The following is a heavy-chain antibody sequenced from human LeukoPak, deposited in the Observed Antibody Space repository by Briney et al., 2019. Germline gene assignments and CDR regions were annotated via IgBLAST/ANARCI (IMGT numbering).Heavy chain of an antibody. Sequence: SGGSLRLSCAASGFTFSSYWMHWVRQVPGKGLGWVSRINSDGSSKSYADSVKGRFTMSRDNAKNTLYLQMNSLRAEDTAVYYCARSSSWIQPYFDHWGQGTQVTVSS. J-gene: IGHJ4*02. V-gene: IGHV3-74*01. CDR2: INSDGSSK. CDR1: GFTFSSYW. D-gene: IGHD5-18*01. CDR3: ARSSSWIQPYFDH.